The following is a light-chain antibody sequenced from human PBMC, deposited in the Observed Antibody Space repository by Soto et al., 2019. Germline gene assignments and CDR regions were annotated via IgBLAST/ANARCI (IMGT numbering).Light chain of an antibody. Sequence: QSALTQPASVSGSPGQSITISCTGTSSDVGSHNLVSWYQQHPGQAPKLMIYEVSNRPLGVSARFSASKSGNTASLTISRLQAEDEADYYCCSYGGSRAVFGGGTQLTVL. CDR3: CSYGGSRAV. CDR1: SSDVGSHNL. CDR2: EVS. V-gene: IGLV2-23*02. J-gene: IGLJ7*01.